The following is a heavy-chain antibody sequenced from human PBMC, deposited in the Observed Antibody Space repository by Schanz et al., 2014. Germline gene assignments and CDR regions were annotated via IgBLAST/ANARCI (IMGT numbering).Heavy chain of an antibody. V-gene: IGHV1-2*06. D-gene: IGHD3-3*01. CDR2: ISPSSGGT. J-gene: IGHJ5*02. Sequence: QVQLVQSGAEVKKPGASVKVSCKASGYIFTGYYIHWVRQAPGQGLEWMGRISPSSGGTNYAQNFQGRVTMTKDTSINTVYMELSTLTSDDTAVYYCARESVSRTRLFDPWGQGTLVTVSS. CDR3: ARESVSRTRLFDP. CDR1: GYIFTGYY.